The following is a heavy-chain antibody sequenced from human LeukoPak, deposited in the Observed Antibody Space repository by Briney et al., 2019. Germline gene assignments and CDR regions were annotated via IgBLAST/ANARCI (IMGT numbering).Heavy chain of an antibody. D-gene: IGHD6-13*01. CDR2: INPNSGGT. CDR3: ARGGIVGSSWYESAFDI. CDR1: GYTFTGYY. J-gene: IGHJ3*02. Sequence: ASVKVSCKASGYTFTGYYMHWVRQAPGQGLEWMGWINPNSGGTNYAQKFQGRVTMTRDTSISTAYMELSRLRSDDTAVYYCARGGIVGSSWYESAFDIWSQGTMVTVSS. V-gene: IGHV1-2*02.